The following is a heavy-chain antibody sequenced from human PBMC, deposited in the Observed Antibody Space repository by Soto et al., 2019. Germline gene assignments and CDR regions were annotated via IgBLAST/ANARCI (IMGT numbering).Heavy chain of an antibody. CDR2: INHSGNT. CDR3: ARGRGEFDA. D-gene: IGHD2-21*01. Sequence: SETLSLTCAVYGASLSDNYCNWLRQPPGKGLEWIGEINHSGNTNYNPSLRSRVTISIDTSKNQLSLNLRSVSAADTAVYYCARGRGEFDAWRQGTPVTVSS. J-gene: IGHJ5*02. V-gene: IGHV4-34*01. CDR1: GASLSDNY.